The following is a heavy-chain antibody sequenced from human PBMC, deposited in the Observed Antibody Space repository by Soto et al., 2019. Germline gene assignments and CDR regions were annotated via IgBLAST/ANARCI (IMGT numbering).Heavy chain of an antibody. D-gene: IGHD2-15*01. CDR3: ARGGGIYGSGGSCKKLGAFDF. J-gene: IGHJ3*01. Sequence: ASVKVSCKTSARTFFISAFSWVRQAPGQGLEWVGGIIPTLGTIHVAQRFQGRVTITADKSTSTAYMELSSLRSEDTAVYYCARGGGIYGSGGSCKKLGAFDFWGKGTMVTVSS. V-gene: IGHV1-69*10. CDR1: ARTFFISA. CDR2: IIPTLGTI.